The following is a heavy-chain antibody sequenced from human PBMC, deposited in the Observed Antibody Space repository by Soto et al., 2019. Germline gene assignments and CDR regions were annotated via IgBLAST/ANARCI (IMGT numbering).Heavy chain of an antibody. J-gene: IGHJ4*02. D-gene: IGHD6-6*01. CDR2: ISGSGGST. Sequence: GGSLRLSCAASGFTFSNYAVTWVRQAPGKGLEWVSTISGSGGSTYYADSVKGRFTISRDNSKNTLYLQMNSLRAEDTAIYYYTRDRPGPQHYFDYWGQGNLVTVSS. CDR3: TRDRPGPQHYFDY. V-gene: IGHV3-23*01. CDR1: GFTFSNYA.